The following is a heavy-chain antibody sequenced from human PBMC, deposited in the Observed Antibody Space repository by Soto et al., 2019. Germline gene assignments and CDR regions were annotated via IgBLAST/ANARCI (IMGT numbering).Heavy chain of an antibody. V-gene: IGHV1-2*04. D-gene: IGHD3-10*01. J-gene: IGHJ3*02. CDR1: GYTFTGYY. Sequence: ASVKVSCKASGYTFTGYYMHWVRQAPGQGLEWMGWINPNSGGTNYAQKFQGWVTMTRDTSISTAYMELSRLRSDDTAVYYCARVRGSITMVRGVIAGNSGAFDIWGQGTMVTVSS. CDR3: ARVRGSITMVRGVIAGNSGAFDI. CDR2: INPNSGGT.